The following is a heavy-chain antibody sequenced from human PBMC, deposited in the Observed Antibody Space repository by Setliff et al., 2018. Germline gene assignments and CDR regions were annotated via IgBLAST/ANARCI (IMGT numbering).Heavy chain of an antibody. CDR3: ARLGLVWSGYDYVREDTPLDY. CDR1: GDSISSGDDF. J-gene: IGHJ4*02. V-gene: IGHV4-30-4*08. CDR2: IYYTTNG. Sequence: SETLSLTCTVSGDSISSGDDFWSWIRQPPGKGLEWIGSIYYTTNGHYNPSLKSRVTISVDTSKNQFSLKLSSVTAADTAVYYCARLGLVWSGYDYVREDTPLDYWGQGTLVTVSS. D-gene: IGHD5-12*01.